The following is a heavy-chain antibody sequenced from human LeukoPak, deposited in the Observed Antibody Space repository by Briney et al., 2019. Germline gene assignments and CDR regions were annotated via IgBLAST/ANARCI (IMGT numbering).Heavy chain of an antibody. Sequence: PSETLSLTCTVSGDFISDYYLNWIRQPPGKGLEWIGYFYDSGDTKYNPSLKSRVTISVDTSKNQFSLKLTSVTSADTAVYYCVRGLGATVGGWFDTWGQGTRVTVSS. V-gene: IGHV4-59*01. CDR3: VRGLGATVGGWFDT. D-gene: IGHD1-26*01. CDR2: FYDSGDT. CDR1: GDFISDYY. J-gene: IGHJ5*02.